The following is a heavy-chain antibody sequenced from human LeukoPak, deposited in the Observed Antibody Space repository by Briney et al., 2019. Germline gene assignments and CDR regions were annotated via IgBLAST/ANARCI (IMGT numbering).Heavy chain of an antibody. J-gene: IGHJ4*02. CDR2: VFYGGMT. CDR3: ASGTVFGVISPQYFHY. Sequence: SETLSLTCSVSAGSISTPYWHWIRQSPGKGLEWIGFVFYGGMTNYNPSLRGRVTISLDTSKNQFSLGLTSVTAADTAVYYCASGTVFGVISPQYFHYWGQGTRVTVSS. CDR1: AGSISTPY. V-gene: IGHV4-59*11. D-gene: IGHD3-3*01.